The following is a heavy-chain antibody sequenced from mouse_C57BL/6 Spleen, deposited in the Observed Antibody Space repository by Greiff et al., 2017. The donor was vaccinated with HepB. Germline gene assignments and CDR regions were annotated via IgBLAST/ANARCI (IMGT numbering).Heavy chain of an antibody. CDR3: PRRAIYYDY. Sequence: EVQLQQSGPELVKPGASVKISCKASGYSFTGYYMNWVKQSPEKSLEWIGEINPSTGGTTYNQKFKAKATLTVDKSSSTAYMQLKSLTSEDSAVYYCPRRAIYYDYWGQGTTLTVSS. CDR1: GYSFTGYY. J-gene: IGHJ2*01. V-gene: IGHV1-42*01. CDR2: INPSTGGT.